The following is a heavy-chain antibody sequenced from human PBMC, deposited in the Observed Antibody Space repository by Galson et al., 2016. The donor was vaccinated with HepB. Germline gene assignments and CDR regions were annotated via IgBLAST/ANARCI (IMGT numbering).Heavy chain of an antibody. Sequence: SLRLSCAASGFTFTEYYMTWIRQAPGKGLEWLSYLSPSTRYTNSADSVKGRFTIFRDNAKNSVYLQMNSLRAGDTAVYYCARDPGGYGFIDSWGQGTLVTVSS. CDR1: GFTFTEYY. D-gene: IGHD4-17*01. CDR2: LSPSTRYT. CDR3: ARDPGGYGFIDS. V-gene: IGHV3-11*06. J-gene: IGHJ4*02.